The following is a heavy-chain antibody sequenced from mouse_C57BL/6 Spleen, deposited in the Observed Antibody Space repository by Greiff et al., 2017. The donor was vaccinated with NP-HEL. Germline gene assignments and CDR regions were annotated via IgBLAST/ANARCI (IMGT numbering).Heavy chain of an antibody. J-gene: IGHJ1*03. Sequence: QVQLQQSGAELVKPGASVKISCKASGYAFSSYWMNWVKQRPGKGLEWIGQIYPGDGDTNYNGKFKGKATLTADKSSSAAYMQLSSLTSEDSAVYFCARGPSYYYGSSYYWYFDVWGTGTTVTVSS. V-gene: IGHV1-80*01. CDR2: IYPGDGDT. CDR1: GYAFSSYW. CDR3: ARGPSYYYGSSYYWYFDV. D-gene: IGHD1-1*01.